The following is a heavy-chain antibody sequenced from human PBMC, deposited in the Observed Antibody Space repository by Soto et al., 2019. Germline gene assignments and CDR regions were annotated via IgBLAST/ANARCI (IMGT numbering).Heavy chain of an antibody. J-gene: IGHJ6*02. CDR3: AREMATVEWYYGMDV. D-gene: IGHD5-12*01. V-gene: IGHV1-18*01. Sequence: GVPVKVSCKDSGYTFTSYGISWARQAPGQGLEWMGWISAYNGNTNYAQKLQGRVTMTTDTSTSTAYMELRSLRSDDTAVYYCAREMATVEWYYGMDVWGQGTTVTVSS. CDR1: GYTFTSYG. CDR2: ISAYNGNT.